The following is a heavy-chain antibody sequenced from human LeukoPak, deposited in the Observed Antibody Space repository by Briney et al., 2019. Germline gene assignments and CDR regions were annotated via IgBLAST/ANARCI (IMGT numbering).Heavy chain of an antibody. V-gene: IGHV3-53*01. D-gene: IGHD6-19*01. CDR1: GFTVSSNY. CDR2: IYSGGST. CDR3: ARGSGWYDH. Sequence: GGSLRLSCAASGFTVSSNYMAWVRQAPGKGLEWVSAIYSGGSTYYTDSVKGRFSVSRDISKNTVYLQMNSLRVEDAAVYFCARGSGWYDHWGQGTLVTVSS. J-gene: IGHJ5*02.